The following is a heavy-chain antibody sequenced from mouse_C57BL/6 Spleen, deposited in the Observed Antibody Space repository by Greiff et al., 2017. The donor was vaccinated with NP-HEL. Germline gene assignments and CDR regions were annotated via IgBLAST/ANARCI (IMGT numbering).Heavy chain of an antibody. CDR3: VRGGTEPYFDY. V-gene: IGHV10-1*01. J-gene: IGHJ2*01. CDR1: GFSFNTYA. Sequence: VQLVESGGGLVQPKGSLKLSCAASGFSFNTYAMNWVRQAPGKGLEWVARIRSKSNNYATYYADSVKDRFTISRDDSESMLYLQMNNLKTEDTAMYYCVRGGTEPYFDYWGQGTTLTVSS. CDR2: IRSKSNNYAT. D-gene: IGHD4-1*01.